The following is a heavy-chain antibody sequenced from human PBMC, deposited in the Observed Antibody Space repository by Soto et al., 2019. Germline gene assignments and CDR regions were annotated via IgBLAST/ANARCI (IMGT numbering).Heavy chain of an antibody. CDR3: ATLGSTHGNSFDN. J-gene: IGHJ4*02. CDR2: INYSGST. CDR1: GGSIRGGGHY. V-gene: IGHV4-31*03. Sequence: QVQLQESGPGLVEPSQTLSLTCTVSGGSIRGGGHYWTWIRHRPGKGLECIGYINYSGSTYYNPSLRSRVTISVDTSQGQISLKLSSVTTADTALYHCATLGSTHGNSFDNWGQGTLVTVSS. D-gene: IGHD2-2*03.